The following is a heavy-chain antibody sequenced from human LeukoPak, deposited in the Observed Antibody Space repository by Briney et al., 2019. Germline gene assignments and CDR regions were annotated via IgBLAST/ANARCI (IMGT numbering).Heavy chain of an antibody. Sequence: GGSLRLSCAVSGFTFSDYYMSWIRQAPGKGLEWVSYISSGDSIMYYADSVKGRFTISRDNAKNSLYLQMNSLRAEDTAVYYCAKDRLTYYYYGMDVWGQGTTVTVSS. J-gene: IGHJ6*02. CDR1: GFTFSDYY. CDR3: AKDRLTYYYYGMDV. D-gene: IGHD2-15*01. V-gene: IGHV3-11*04. CDR2: ISSGDSIM.